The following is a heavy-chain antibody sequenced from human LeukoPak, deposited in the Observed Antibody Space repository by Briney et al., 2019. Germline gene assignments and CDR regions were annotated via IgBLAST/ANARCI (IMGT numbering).Heavy chain of an antibody. CDR3: ARYGAVAGTFSYYYYYMDV. Sequence: SETLSLTCAVYGGSFSGYYWSWIRQPPGMGLEWIGEINHSGSTNYNPSLKSRVTISVDTSKNQFSLKLSSVTAADTAVYYCARYGAVAGTFSYYYYYMDVWGKGTTVTVSS. CDR1: GGSFSGYY. V-gene: IGHV4-34*01. J-gene: IGHJ6*03. CDR2: INHSGST. D-gene: IGHD6-19*01.